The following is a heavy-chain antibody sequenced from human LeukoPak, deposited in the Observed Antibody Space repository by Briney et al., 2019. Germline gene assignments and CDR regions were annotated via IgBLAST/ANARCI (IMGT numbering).Heavy chain of an antibody. CDR2: IWYDGSNK. Sequence: QSGGSLRLSCAASGFTFSGYGMHWVRQAPGKGLEWVAVIWYDGSNKYYADSVKGRFTISRDNSKNTLYLQMNGLRAEDTAVYYCARDGYSSSWYSLNWFDPWGQGTLVTVSS. J-gene: IGHJ5*02. CDR3: ARDGYSSSWYSLNWFDP. V-gene: IGHV3-33*01. CDR1: GFTFSGYG. D-gene: IGHD6-13*01.